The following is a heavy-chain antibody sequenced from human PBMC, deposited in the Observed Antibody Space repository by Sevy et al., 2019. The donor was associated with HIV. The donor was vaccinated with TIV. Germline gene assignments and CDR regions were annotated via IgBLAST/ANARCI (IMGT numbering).Heavy chain of an antibody. CDR1: GFNFGYYA. CDR2: IRRKPYNGTT. Sequence: GGSLRLSCTASGFNFGYYAMSWFRQAPGKGLEWVGFIRRKPYNGTTEYAASVKGRFTISRDDSKSIAYLQMNSLKAEDTAVYYCARGGDYYDGNSFDYWGQGTLVTVSS. CDR3: ARGGDYYDGNSFDY. D-gene: IGHD3-22*01. V-gene: IGHV3-49*03. J-gene: IGHJ4*02.